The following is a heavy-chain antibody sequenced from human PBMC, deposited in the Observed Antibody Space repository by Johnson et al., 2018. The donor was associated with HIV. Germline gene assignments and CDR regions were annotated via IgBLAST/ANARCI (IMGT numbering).Heavy chain of an antibody. D-gene: IGHD1-1*01. CDR1: GFTFSSYA. CDR3: ANALILDAFNI. Sequence: VQLVESGGGVVQPGRSLRLSCAASGFTFSSYAMHWVRQAPGKGLEWVGRIKSNTDGGTTDYAAPVKGRFTISRDNSKNTVYLHMSSLTADDTAVYYCANALILDAFNIWGPGTMVTVSS. J-gene: IGHJ3*02. CDR2: IKSNTDGGTT. V-gene: IGHV3-15*01.